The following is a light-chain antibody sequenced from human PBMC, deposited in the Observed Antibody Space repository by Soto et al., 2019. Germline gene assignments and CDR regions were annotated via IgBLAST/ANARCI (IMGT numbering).Light chain of an antibody. Sequence: SYELTQPPSVSMSPGQTASITCSGDKLGDKYACWYQQKPGQSPVLVIYQDSKRPSGIPERFSGSNSGNTATLTISGTQAMDEADYYCQAWDSSTHYVFGTGTKLTVL. CDR3: QAWDSSTHYV. J-gene: IGLJ1*01. V-gene: IGLV3-1*01. CDR1: KLGDKY. CDR2: QDS.